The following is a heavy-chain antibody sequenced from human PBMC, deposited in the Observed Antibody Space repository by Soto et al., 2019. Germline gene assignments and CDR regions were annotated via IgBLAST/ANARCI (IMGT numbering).Heavy chain of an antibody. J-gene: IGHJ4*02. D-gene: IGHD2-21*01. CDR2: ITTGGDT. V-gene: IGHV3-13*01. Sequence: ESGGGLVQPGGSLRLSCAASGFTFTDYDMHWVRQATGKGLEWVSVITTGGDTYFPGSVRGRFTVSRENAKNSLYLQMNSLRAEDTAVYYCARGRDSALYYFDYWGQGTLVTVSS. CDR3: ARGRDSALYYFDY. CDR1: GFTFTDYD.